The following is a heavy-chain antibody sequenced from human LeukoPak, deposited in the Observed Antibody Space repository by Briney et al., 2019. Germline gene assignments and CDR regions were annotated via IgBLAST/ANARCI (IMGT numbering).Heavy chain of an antibody. CDR3: ARDTIGCCDY. V-gene: IGHV3-30-3*01. D-gene: IGHD2-15*01. J-gene: IGHJ4*02. CDR1: GFTFSSYA. Sequence: GGSLRLSCAASGFTFSSYAMHWVRQAPGKGLEWVAVISYDGSNKYYADSVKGRFTISRDNSKNTLYLQMNSLRAEDTAVYYCARDTIGCCDYWGQGTLVTVSS. CDR2: ISYDGSNK.